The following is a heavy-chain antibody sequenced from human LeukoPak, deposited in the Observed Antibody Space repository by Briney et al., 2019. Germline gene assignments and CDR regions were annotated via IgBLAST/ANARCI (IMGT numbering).Heavy chain of an antibody. J-gene: IGHJ4*02. V-gene: IGHV3-7*01. Sequence: GESLRLSCAASGFTFTTYWMSWVRQAPGKGLEWVANIKEDGSEKYYVDSVKGRFTISRDNAKNSLSLQVNSLRAEDTAVYYCARSRSGYYEDYWGQGTLVTVSS. D-gene: IGHD3-22*01. CDR2: IKEDGSEK. CDR1: GFTFTTYW. CDR3: ARSRSGYYEDY.